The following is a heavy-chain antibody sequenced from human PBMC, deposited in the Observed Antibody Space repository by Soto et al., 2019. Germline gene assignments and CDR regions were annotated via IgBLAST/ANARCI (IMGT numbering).Heavy chain of an antibody. CDR1: GGTLSDHG. D-gene: IGHD3-10*01. Sequence: VQLEQSGAEVKKPGSSVKVSCKASGGTLSDHGVAWLRQAPGQGLEWMGGTIPVFNTAKHAQKFQGRVTVTADKFTNIAYMELSSLRSEDTAFYFCARGVYGSGNYYTGPSAFDIWGQGTMVIVSS. J-gene: IGHJ3*02. CDR3: ARGVYGSGNYYTGPSAFDI. CDR2: TIPVFNTA. V-gene: IGHV1-69*06.